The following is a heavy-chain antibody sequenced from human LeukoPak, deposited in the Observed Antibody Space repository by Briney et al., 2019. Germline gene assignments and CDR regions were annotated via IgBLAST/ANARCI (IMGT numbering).Heavy chain of an antibody. Sequence: QTGGSLTLSCAASAFTFSSYAMSWVRQAPGKGLEWVSAISGSGGSTYYADSVKGRFTISRDNSKDTLYLQMNSLRAEDTAVYYCANFYGGKGYWGQGTLVTVSS. CDR1: AFTFSSYA. CDR3: ANFYGGKGY. D-gene: IGHD4-23*01. J-gene: IGHJ4*02. CDR2: ISGSGGST. V-gene: IGHV3-23*01.